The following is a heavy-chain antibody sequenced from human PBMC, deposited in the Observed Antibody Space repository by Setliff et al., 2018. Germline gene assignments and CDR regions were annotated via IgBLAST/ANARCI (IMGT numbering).Heavy chain of an antibody. V-gene: IGHV4-61*09. Sequence: SETLSLTCTVSGGSISSGSNYWSWIRQPAGRGLEWIGHIDPSGNTNYHPSLKSRVTISGDMSKNQFSLKLNSVTAADTAVYYCARGINTVSWTPKYWGQGTLVTVSS. CDR3: ARGINTVSWTPKY. D-gene: IGHD2-2*02. CDR2: IDPSGNT. CDR1: GGSISSGSNY. J-gene: IGHJ4*02.